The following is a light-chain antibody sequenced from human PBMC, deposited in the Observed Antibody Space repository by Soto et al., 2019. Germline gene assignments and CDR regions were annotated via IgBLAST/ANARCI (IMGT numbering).Light chain of an antibody. J-gene: IGKJ1*01. CDR2: GAS. Sequence: EIKITQSPYTPSVTGRERASHTSRHSQSVKTKLAWYKKKSGPPPSLLLYGASIRATGIPARFSGSGSGTEFTLTISSLQSEDFAVYYCQRYSDWPPWTFGQGTKVDVK. CDR3: QRYSDWPPWT. CDR1: QSVKTK. V-gene: IGKV3-15*01.